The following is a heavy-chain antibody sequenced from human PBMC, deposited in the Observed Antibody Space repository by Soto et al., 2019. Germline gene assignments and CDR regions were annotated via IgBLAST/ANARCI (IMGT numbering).Heavy chain of an antibody. CDR1: GFSFAGYA. J-gene: IGHJ6*02. CDR3: VRRSTVSYYAVDV. CDR2: ISGGGTST. D-gene: IGHD4-17*01. Sequence: VQLLESGGALVQPGGSLRLSCAGTGFSFAGYAMSWVRQAPGKGLGWVSGISGGGTSTYYADSVKGRFTISRDSSMVYLQMNSLRAEDTAVYYCVRRSTVSYYAVDVWGQGTTVTVSS. V-gene: IGHV3-23*01.